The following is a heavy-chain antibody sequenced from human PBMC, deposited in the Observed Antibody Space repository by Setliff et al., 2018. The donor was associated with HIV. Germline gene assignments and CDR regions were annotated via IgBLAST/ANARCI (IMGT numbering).Heavy chain of an antibody. Sequence: AASVKVSCKASRYTFTNYYMHWVRQAPGQGIEWMGWINPNSGSTNYAQKFQGRVTMTRDTSISTAYMELSRLRSDDTAVYYCARVIDYGVLYWSYYMDVWGKGTTVTVSS. J-gene: IGHJ6*03. CDR1: RYTFTNYY. D-gene: IGHD4-17*01. CDR2: INPNSGST. V-gene: IGHV1-2*02. CDR3: ARVIDYGVLYWSYYMDV.